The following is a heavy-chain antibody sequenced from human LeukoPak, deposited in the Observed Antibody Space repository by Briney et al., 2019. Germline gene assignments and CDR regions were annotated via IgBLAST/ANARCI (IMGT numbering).Heavy chain of an antibody. D-gene: IGHD1-26*01. V-gene: IGHV3-48*02. J-gene: IGHJ4*02. Sequence: GGSLRLSCAASGFTFSSYSMNWVRQAPGKGLEWISYISSSSRTVYYADSVRGRFAISRDNARNSLYLHMNSLSDEDTAVYFCARVTGSPIIFDFWGQGNLVTVSS. CDR3: ARVTGSPIIFDF. CDR1: GFTFSSYS. CDR2: ISSSSRTV.